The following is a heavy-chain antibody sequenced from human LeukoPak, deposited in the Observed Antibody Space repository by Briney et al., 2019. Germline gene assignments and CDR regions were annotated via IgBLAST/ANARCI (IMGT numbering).Heavy chain of an antibody. D-gene: IGHD2-8*01. CDR1: GDSTSNFY. CDR2: IHYSGSS. J-gene: IGHJ5*01. CDR3: ALAPNSNWFDF. Sequence: SETLSLTCTVSGDSTSNFYWNWIRQSPGKGLEWIGNIHYSGSSVYNPSLKSRGTISIDTSRRQFFLKLDSVTAADTAVYFCALAPNSNWFDFWGPGILVTVSS. V-gene: IGHV4-59*03.